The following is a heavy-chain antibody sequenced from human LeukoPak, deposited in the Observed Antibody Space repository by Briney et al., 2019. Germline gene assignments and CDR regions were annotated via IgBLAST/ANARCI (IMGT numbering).Heavy chain of an antibody. D-gene: IGHD2-2*01. Sequence: GGSLRLSCAASGFTFSDYYMSWIRQAPGKGLEWFSYISSSGSTIYYADSVKGRFTISRDNAKNSLYLQMNSLRAEDTAVYYCARSGDIVVVPAAGYYYGMDVWGQGTTVTVSS. V-gene: IGHV3-11*01. J-gene: IGHJ6*02. CDR3: ARSGDIVVVPAAGYYYGMDV. CDR1: GFTFSDYY. CDR2: ISSSGSTI.